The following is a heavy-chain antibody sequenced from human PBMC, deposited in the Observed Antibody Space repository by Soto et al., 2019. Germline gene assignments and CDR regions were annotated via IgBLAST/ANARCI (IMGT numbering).Heavy chain of an antibody. CDR3: AKDCDLGVLRFLEWSPWDYYYGMDV. J-gene: IGHJ6*02. D-gene: IGHD3-3*01. CDR2: IRSKANSYAT. Sequence: EVQLVESGGGLVQPGGSLKLSCAASGFTFSGSAMHWVRQASGKGLEWVGRIRSKANSYATAYAASVKGRFTISRDDSKNTLYLQMNSLRAEDTAVYYCAKDCDLGVLRFLEWSPWDYYYGMDVWGQGTTVTVSS. V-gene: IGHV3-73*02. CDR1: GFTFSGSA.